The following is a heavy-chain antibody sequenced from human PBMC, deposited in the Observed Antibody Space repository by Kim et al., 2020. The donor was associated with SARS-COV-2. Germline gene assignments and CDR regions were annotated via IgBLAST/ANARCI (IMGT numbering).Heavy chain of an antibody. V-gene: IGHV3-30*04. CDR2: ISYDGSNK. J-gene: IGHJ6*02. D-gene: IGHD3-10*01. Sequence: GGSLRLSCAASGFTFSSYAMHWVRQAPGKGLEWVAAISYDGSNKYYADSVKGRFTISRDNSKNTLYLQMNSLRAEDTAVYYCARDRLLNYDGSGQYYYYGMDVWGQGTTVTVSS. CDR3: ARDRLLNYDGSGQYYYYGMDV. CDR1: GFTFSSYA.